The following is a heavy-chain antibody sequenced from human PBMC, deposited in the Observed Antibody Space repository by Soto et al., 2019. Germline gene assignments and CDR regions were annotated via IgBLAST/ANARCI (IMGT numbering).Heavy chain of an antibody. CDR3: ARGYCSGGSCSWFDP. CDR2: INPNSGGT. V-gene: IGHV1-2*02. D-gene: IGHD2-15*01. J-gene: IGHJ5*02. CDR1: GYTFTGYY. Sequence: ASVKVSCKASGYTFTGYYMHWVRQAPGQGLEWMGWINPNSGGTNYAQEFQGRVTMTRDTSISTAYMELSRLRSDDTAVYYCARGYCSGGSCSWFDPWGQGTLVTVPS.